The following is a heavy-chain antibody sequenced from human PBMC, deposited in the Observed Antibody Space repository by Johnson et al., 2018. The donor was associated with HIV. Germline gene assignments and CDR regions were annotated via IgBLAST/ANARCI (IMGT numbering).Heavy chain of an antibody. CDR3: ARVGGAYCGGDCSPDAFDI. Sequence: VQLVESGGGVVQPGGSLRLSCAASGFTFSSYGMHWVRQVPGKGLEWVANIKQDGSEKYYVDFVKGRFTISRDNSKNTLYLQMNSLRAEDTAVYYCARVGGAYCGGDCSPDAFDIWGQGTMVTVSS. CDR2: IKQDGSEK. J-gene: IGHJ3*02. D-gene: IGHD2-21*02. CDR1: GFTFSSYG. V-gene: IGHV3-7*05.